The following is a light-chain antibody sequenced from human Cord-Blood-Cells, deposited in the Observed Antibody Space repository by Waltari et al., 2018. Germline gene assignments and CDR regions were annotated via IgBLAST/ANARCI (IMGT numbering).Light chain of an antibody. CDR3: SSYTSSSTWV. V-gene: IGLV2-14*01. CDR2: DVS. CDR1: SSDVGGYNS. Sequence: QSALTQPASVSGSPGQSITISYTGTSSDVGGYNSVAWYQQHPGKAPKPMIYDVSKRPSGVSNRFSGSKSGNTASLTISGLQAEDEADYYCSSYTSSSTWVFGGGTKLTVL. J-gene: IGLJ3*02.